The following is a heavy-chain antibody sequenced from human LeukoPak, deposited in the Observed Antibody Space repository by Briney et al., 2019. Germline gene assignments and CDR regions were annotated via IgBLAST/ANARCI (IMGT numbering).Heavy chain of an antibody. CDR3: ARSSYSSSSSV. CDR1: GFNLGFYW. Sequence: GGSLRLSCAASGFNLGFYWMSWVRQAPGKGLEWVANIKQDGSEKYYVDSVKGRFTISRDNAKNSLYLQINSLRAEDTAVYYCARSSYSSSSSVWGQGTMVTVSS. D-gene: IGHD6-6*01. CDR2: IKQDGSEK. V-gene: IGHV3-7*03. J-gene: IGHJ3*01.